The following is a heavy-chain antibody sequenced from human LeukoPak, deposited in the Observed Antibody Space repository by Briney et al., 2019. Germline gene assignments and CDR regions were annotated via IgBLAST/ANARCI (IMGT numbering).Heavy chain of an antibody. D-gene: IGHD6-13*01. Sequence: GGSLRLSCAASGFTVSSNYMSWVRQAPGKGLEWVSVIYSGGSTYYADSVKGRFTISRDNSKNTLYLQMNSLRAEDTAVCYCARSDSSSWYGDWGQGTLVTVSS. CDR2: IYSGGST. CDR3: ARSDSSSWYGD. CDR1: GFTVSSNY. J-gene: IGHJ4*02. V-gene: IGHV3-53*01.